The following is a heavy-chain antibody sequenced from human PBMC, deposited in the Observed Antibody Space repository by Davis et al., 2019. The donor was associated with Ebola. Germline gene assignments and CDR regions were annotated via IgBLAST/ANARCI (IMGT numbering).Heavy chain of an antibody. D-gene: IGHD5-18*01. J-gene: IGHJ4*02. CDR1: GYTFTGYY. CDR3: ARDTMVTPFDY. Sequence: APVKVSCKASGYTFTGYYMHWVRQAPGQGLEWMGWINPNSGGTNYAQKLQGRVTMTTDTSTSTAYMELRSLRSDDTAVYYCARDTMVTPFDYWGQGTLVTVSS. V-gene: IGHV1-2*02. CDR2: INPNSGGT.